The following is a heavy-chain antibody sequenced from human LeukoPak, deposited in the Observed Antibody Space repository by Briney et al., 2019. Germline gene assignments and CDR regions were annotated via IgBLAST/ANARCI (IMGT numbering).Heavy chain of an antibody. D-gene: IGHD6-13*01. CDR2: ISSSSSYI. CDR3: ARRIAAADPFDY. Sequence: GGSLRLSCAASGFTFSSYSMNWVRQAPGKGLEWVSSISSSSSYIYYADSVKGRFTISRDNAKNSLYLQMNSLRAEDTAVYYCARRIAAADPFDYWGQGTLVTVSS. J-gene: IGHJ4*02. V-gene: IGHV3-21*01. CDR1: GFTFSSYS.